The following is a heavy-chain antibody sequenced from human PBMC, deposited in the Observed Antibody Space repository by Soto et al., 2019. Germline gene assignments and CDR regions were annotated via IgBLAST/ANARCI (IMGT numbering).Heavy chain of an antibody. CDR1: GFTFDDYT. Sequence: DVQLVESGGVVVQPGGSLRLSCAASGFTFDDYTMHWVRQAPGKGLEWVSLISWDGGSTYYADSVKGRFTISRDNSKNSLYLQMNSLRTEDTALYYGAKAHWIHLLYGMDVWGQGTTVTVSS. J-gene: IGHJ6*02. CDR3: AKAHWIHLLYGMDV. V-gene: IGHV3-43*01. CDR2: ISWDGGST. D-gene: IGHD5-18*01.